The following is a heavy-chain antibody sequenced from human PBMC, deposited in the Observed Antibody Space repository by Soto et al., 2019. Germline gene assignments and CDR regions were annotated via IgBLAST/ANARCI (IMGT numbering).Heavy chain of an antibody. J-gene: IGHJ3*02. CDR2: ISAYNGNT. D-gene: IGHD3-16*02. V-gene: IGHV1-18*01. CDR1: GYTFTSYG. CDR3: ARDYDYIWGSYRYIPAFDI. Sequence: ASVKVSCKASGYTFTSYGISWVRQAPGQGLEWMGWISAYNGNTNYAQKLQGRVTMTTDTSTSTAYMELRSLRSDDTAVYYRARDYDYIWGSYRYIPAFDIWGQGTMVTVSS.